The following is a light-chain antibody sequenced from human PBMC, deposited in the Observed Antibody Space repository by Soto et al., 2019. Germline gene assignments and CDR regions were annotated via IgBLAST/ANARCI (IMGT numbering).Light chain of an antibody. CDR2: AAS. J-gene: IGKJ1*01. CDR1: QSITRY. Sequence: DIQITQSPSSLSASVGDRVNITCRASQSITRYLNWYQQKPGKAPNLLIYAASSLHSGVPSRFSGAGSGTDFTLTISSLQPEDFATYYCQLSSRTPKTFGQGTKVDIK. CDR3: QLSSRTPKT. V-gene: IGKV1-39*01.